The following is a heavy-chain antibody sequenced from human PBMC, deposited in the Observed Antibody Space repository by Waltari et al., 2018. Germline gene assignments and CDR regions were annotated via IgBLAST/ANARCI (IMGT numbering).Heavy chain of an antibody. D-gene: IGHD6-13*01. CDR2: IQYDGSIK. Sequence: QVHVVESGGGVVQPGGSLSLSWAASGFPLGTYCRHWVRQVPGKGLEWVAVIQYDGSIKNYAESVKGRFTISRENSKNTLYLEMKSLRAEDTAVYYCAREYSRICFHALDGWGQGTAVTVSS. CDR1: GFPLGTYC. CDR3: AREYSRICFHALDG. V-gene: IGHV3-33*05. J-gene: IGHJ6*02.